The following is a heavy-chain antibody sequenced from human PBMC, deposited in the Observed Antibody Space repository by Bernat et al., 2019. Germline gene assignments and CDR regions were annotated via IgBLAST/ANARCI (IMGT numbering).Heavy chain of an antibody. Sequence: QVQLVESGGGLVKPGESLRLSCAASGFVFSNFYLTWIRQTPGKRLEWVSNHVDSMRGRFTISRDDAKNSLYLQMSSLRAEDTAVYFCARASKYCSTSTCYSSAFDLWGQGTMVTVSS. CDR1: GFVFSNFY. J-gene: IGHJ3*01. D-gene: IGHD2-15*01. CDR3: ARASKYCSTSTCYSSAFDL. V-gene: IGHV3-11*01.